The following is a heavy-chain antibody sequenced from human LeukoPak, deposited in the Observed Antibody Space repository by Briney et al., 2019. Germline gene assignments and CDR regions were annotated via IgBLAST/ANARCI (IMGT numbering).Heavy chain of an antibody. D-gene: IGHD6-19*01. CDR3: ARDVSPYSSGGKFDP. V-gene: IGHV1-18*01. CDR1: GYIFSSYG. J-gene: IGHJ5*02. Sequence: ASVKVSCKASGYIFSSYGISWVRQAPGQGLEWMGWISVYNGNTNYAQKLQGRVTMTTDTSTSTAYMELRSLRSEDTAVYYCARDVSPYSSGGKFDPWGQGTLVTVSS. CDR2: ISVYNGNT.